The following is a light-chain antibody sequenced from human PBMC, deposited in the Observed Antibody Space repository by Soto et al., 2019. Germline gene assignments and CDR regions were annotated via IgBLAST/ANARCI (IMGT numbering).Light chain of an antibody. CDR2: DGS. CDR1: QNIDNL. CDR3: QQYNHWPPLT. V-gene: IGKV1-5*01. Sequence: DIQMTQSPSTLSASVGDSVTITCRASQNIDNLLAWYQQKPGQAPKVVIFDGSRLETGVPSRFSGSGSGTTFTLTISSLQPDDFAVYFCQQYNHWPPLTFGGGTRVEIK. J-gene: IGKJ4*01.